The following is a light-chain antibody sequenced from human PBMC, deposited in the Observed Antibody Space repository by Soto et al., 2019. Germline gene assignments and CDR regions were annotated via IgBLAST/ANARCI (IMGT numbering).Light chain of an antibody. J-gene: IGKJ1*01. Sequence: EIVLTQSPGTLSLSPGERATLSCRASQSVRWSYLAWYQQKPGQAPRHLIYGASSRAIGIPDRFNGSGSGTDFTLPIGRRGPEYFAVYYCQQYGSSPWTLGQGTKVEIK. CDR1: QSVRWSY. CDR3: QQYGSSPWT. CDR2: GAS. V-gene: IGKV3-20*01.